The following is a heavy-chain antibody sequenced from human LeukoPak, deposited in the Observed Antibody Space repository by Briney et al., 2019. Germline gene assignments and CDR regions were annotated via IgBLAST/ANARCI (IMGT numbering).Heavy chain of an antibody. Sequence: SGGSLRLSCAASGFTFSSYAMRWVRQAPGKGLEWVSAISGSATSTSYADSVKGRFTISRDNTKNTLYLQMNSLRAEDTAIYYCANNVESDYWGQGTLVTVSS. D-gene: IGHD1-1*01. CDR1: GFTFSSYA. V-gene: IGHV3-23*01. CDR3: ANNVESDY. CDR2: ISGSATST. J-gene: IGHJ4*02.